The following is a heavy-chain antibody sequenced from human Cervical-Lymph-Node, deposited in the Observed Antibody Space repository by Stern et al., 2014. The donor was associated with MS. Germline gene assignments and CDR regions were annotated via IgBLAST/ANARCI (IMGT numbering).Heavy chain of an antibody. V-gene: IGHV1-46*01. D-gene: IGHD6-19*01. J-gene: IGHJ6*02. CDR2: INPSGGST. CDR1: GYSFTSYY. CDR3: AREVAGHRLGMMDV. Sequence: VQLVQSGAEVKKPGASVNVSCKASGYSFTSYYIHWVRQAPGQGLEWMGIINPSGGSTSYAQKFQGRVTMTRDTSTSTVYMDLSSLRSEDTAMYYCAREVAGHRLGMMDVWGQGTTVTVSS.